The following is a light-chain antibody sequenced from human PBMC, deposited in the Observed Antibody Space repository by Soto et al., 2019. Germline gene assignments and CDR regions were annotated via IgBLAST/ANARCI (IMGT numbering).Light chain of an antibody. J-gene: IGLJ1*01. V-gene: IGLV2-11*01. CDR3: CSYAGSYIFYV. Sequence: QSALTQPRSVSGSPGQSVTISCTGTSSDVGGYNYGSWYQQHPGKAPKLMIYDVSKRPSGVPDRFSGSKPGNTASLTISGLQAEDEADCCCCSYAGSYIFYVSGTGTKVTVL. CDR2: DVS. CDR1: SSDVGGYNY.